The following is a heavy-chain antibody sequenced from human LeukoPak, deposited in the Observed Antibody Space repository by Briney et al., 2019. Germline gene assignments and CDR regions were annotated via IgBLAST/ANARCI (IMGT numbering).Heavy chain of an antibody. D-gene: IGHD2-15*01. CDR2: IYSGGST. Sequence: PGESLSLSCAASGFTISSYWMSWVRQAPGKGLEWVSVIYSGGSTYYADSVKGRFTISRDNAKNSLFLQMNSLRAEDTAVYYCARVLRYCSGGNCYSGGLGYMDVWGKGTTVTISS. V-gene: IGHV3-53*01. CDR3: ARVLRYCSGGNCYSGGLGYMDV. CDR1: GFTISSYW. J-gene: IGHJ6*03.